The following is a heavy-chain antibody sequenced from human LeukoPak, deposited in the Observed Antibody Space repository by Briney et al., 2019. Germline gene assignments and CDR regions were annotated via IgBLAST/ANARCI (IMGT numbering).Heavy chain of an antibody. D-gene: IGHD4-17*01. V-gene: IGHV3-21*01. CDR2: ISSSSSYI. CDR1: GFTFSSYS. Sequence: RGSLRLSCAASGFTFSSYSMNWVRQAPGKGLEWVSSISSSSSYIYYADSVKGRFTISRDNAKNSLYLQMNSLRAEDTAVYYCARATGYGDLFDYWGQGTLVTVSS. CDR3: ARATGYGDLFDY. J-gene: IGHJ4*02.